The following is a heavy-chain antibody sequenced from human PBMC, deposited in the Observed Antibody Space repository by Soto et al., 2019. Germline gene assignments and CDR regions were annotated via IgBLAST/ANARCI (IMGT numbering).Heavy chain of an antibody. V-gene: IGHV4-4*02. CDR1: GGSISSSNW. CDR2: IDHSGST. J-gene: IGHJ6*02. CDR3: ARDANVYGMDV. Sequence: QVQLQESGPGLVKPSGTLSLTCAVSGGSISSSNWWSLVRQPPGKGLEWIGEIDHSGSTNYNPSLTIRVTISVDKSKNQVSLKRSSVTDADTAVYYCARDANVYGMDVWGQGTTVTVSS.